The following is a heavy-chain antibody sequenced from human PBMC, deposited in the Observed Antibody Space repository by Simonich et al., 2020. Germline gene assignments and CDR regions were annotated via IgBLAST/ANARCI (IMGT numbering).Heavy chain of an antibody. CDR1: GYTFTGYY. Sequence: QVQLVQSGAEVKKPGASVKVSCKASGYTFTGYYMHWVRQAPGQGLELKVMINPNSGGTNYAQKFQGRVTMTRETSISTAYMELSRLRSDDTAVYYCARELMNAFDIWGQGTMVTVSS. CDR2: INPNSGGT. J-gene: IGHJ3*02. D-gene: IGHD2-8*01. V-gene: IGHV1-2*02. CDR3: ARELMNAFDI.